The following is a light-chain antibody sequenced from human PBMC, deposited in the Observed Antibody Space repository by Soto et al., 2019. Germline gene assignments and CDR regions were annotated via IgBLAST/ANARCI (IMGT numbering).Light chain of an antibody. V-gene: IGKV3-20*01. Sequence: EFVLTQSPGTLSVSPGERATLSCRASQTVRNKYLAWYQQKPGQAPRLLMYDASSRATGIPDRFSGGGSGTDCTLTISRLETEDFAVYYCQQFSSYTLTFCGGTKVDIK. CDR1: QTVRNKY. CDR2: DAS. CDR3: QQFSSYTLT. J-gene: IGKJ4*01.